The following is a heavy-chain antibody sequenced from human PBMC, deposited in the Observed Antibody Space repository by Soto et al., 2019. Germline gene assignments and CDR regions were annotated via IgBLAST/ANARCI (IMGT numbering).Heavy chain of an antibody. V-gene: IGHV3-23*01. Sequence: PGGSLRLSCAASGFTFTNYAMNWVRQAPGKGPEWVSFISSSGNGTYYADSVKGRFTTSRDNSKNTLYLQMNNLRAEDTAIYYCAKRFFGSGSPPGAFDVWGQGTMVTVSS. CDR3: AKRFFGSGSPPGAFDV. D-gene: IGHD3-10*01. J-gene: IGHJ3*01. CDR2: ISSSGNGT. CDR1: GFTFTNYA.